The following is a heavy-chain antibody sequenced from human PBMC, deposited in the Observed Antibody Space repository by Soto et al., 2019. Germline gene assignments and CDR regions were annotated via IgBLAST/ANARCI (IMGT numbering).Heavy chain of an antibody. V-gene: IGHV3-30-3*01. CDR1: GFTFSSYW. J-gene: IGHJ6*02. CDR3: ARGGDDYYYYYGMDV. CDR2: ISYDGSNK. Sequence: GGSLRLSCAASGFTFSSYWMSWVRQAPGKGLEWVAVISYDGSNKYYADSVKGRFTISRDNSKNTLYLQMNSLRAEDTAVYYCARGGDDYYYYYGMDVWGQGTTVTVSS.